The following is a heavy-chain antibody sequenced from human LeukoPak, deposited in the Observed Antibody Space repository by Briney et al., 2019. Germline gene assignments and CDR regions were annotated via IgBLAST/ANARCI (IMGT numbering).Heavy chain of an antibody. V-gene: IGHV3-48*03. J-gene: IGHJ4*02. Sequence: PGGSLRLPCAASGFTFSSYEMNWVRQAPGKGLEWVSYISSSGSTIYYADSVKGRFTISRDNAKNSLYLQMNSLRAEDTAVYYCAGGHSSGYYPIDYWGQGTLVTVSS. CDR2: ISSSGSTI. D-gene: IGHD3-22*01. CDR1: GFTFSSYE. CDR3: AGGHSSGYYPIDY.